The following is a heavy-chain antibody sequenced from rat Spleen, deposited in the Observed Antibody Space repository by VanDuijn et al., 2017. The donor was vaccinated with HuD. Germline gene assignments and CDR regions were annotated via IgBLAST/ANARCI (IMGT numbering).Heavy chain of an antibody. V-gene: IGHV5S23*01. Sequence: EEQLVESGGGLLQPGKSLKLSCAASGFTFSDYYMAWVRQAPTKGLEWVASITNSGNNTYYRDSVKGRFTISRDNAKSTLYLQMDSLRSEDTATYYCARYNSGPDWGQGTLVTVSS. CDR1: GFTFSDYY. CDR3: ARYNSGPD. CDR2: ITNSGNNT. J-gene: IGHJ3*01. D-gene: IGHD4-3*01.